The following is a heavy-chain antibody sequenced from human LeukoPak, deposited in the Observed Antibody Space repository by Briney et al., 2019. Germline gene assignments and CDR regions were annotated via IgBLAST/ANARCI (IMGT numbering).Heavy chain of an antibody. CDR1: GGSFSGYY. CDR2: INHSGST. CDR3: ARGWFGDSWFDP. V-gene: IGHV4-34*01. J-gene: IGHJ5*02. Sequence: KASETLSLTCAVYGGSFSGYYWSWIRQPPGKGLEWIGEINHSGSTNYNPSFKSRVTISVDTSKNQFSLKLSSVTAADTAVYYCARGWFGDSWFDPWGQGTLVTVSS. D-gene: IGHD3-10*01.